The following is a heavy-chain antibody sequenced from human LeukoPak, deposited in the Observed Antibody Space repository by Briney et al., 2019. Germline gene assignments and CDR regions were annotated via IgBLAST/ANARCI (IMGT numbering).Heavy chain of an antibody. V-gene: IGHV1-18*01. J-gene: IGHJ3*02. CDR2: ISAYNGDT. CDR3: ARSLLVVPDASGEHDAFDM. CDR1: GDTFTHYG. Sequence: GASVKASCKTSGDTFTHYGISWVRQAPGQGLEWVGWISAYNGDTKYAQNFQDKVTMTTDTSTTTAYMELRSLTSDDTAVYYCARSLLVVPDASGEHDAFDMRGQGTMVTVSS. D-gene: IGHD2-8*02.